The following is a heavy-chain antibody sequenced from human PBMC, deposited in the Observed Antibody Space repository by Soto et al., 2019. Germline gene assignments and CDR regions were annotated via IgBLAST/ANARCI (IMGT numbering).Heavy chain of an antibody. J-gene: IGHJ3*02. CDR1: GYTFTSYG. V-gene: IGHV1-18*01. Sequence: ASVKVSCKASGYTFTSYGISWVRQAPGQGLEWMGWISAYNGNTNYAQKLQGRVNMTTDTSTSTAYMELRSLRSDDTAVYYCGRDFSITRVRGVSDAFNIGGQGKMVTVSS. CDR3: GRDFSITRVRGVSDAFNI. D-gene: IGHD3-10*01. CDR2: ISAYNGNT.